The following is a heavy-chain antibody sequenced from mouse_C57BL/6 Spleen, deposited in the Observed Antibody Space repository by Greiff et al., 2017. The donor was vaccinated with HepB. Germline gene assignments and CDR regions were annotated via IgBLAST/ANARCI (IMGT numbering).Heavy chain of an antibody. D-gene: IGHD1-1*01. J-gene: IGHJ1*03. CDR3: ASNGYGSSYEYFDV. CDR1: GFTFSDYG. Sequence: EVQGVESGGGLVKPGGSLKLSCAASGFTFSDYGMHWVRQAPEKGLEWVAYISSGSSTIYYADTVKGRFTISRDNAKNTLFLQMTSLRSEDTAMDYCASNGYGSSYEYFDVWGTGTTVTVSS. V-gene: IGHV5-17*01. CDR2: ISSGSSTI.